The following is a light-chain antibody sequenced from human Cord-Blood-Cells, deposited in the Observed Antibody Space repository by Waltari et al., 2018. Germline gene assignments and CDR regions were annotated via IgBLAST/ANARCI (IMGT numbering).Light chain of an antibody. J-gene: IGKJ2*01. CDR1: QDISNY. CDR2: DAS. V-gene: IGKV1-33*01. Sequence: DIQMTHSPSSLSASVGDRVTITCQESQDISNYLNWYQQKPGKAPKLLIYDASNLETGVPSRFSGSGSGTDFTFTISSLQPEDIATYYCQQYDNLYTFGQGTKLEIK. CDR3: QQYDNLYT.